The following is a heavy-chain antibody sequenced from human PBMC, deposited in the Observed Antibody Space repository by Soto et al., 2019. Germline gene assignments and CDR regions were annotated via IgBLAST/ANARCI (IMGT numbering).Heavy chain of an antibody. CDR3: ARDGSGGDLDY. J-gene: IGHJ4*02. Sequence: PGESLKISCKGSGYSFTSYWISWVRQAPGQGLEWMGGIIPIFGTANYAQKFQGRVTITADESTSTAYMELSSLRSEDTAVYYYARDGSGGDLDYWGQGTLVTVSS. CDR2: IIPIFGTA. CDR1: GYSFTSYW. V-gene: IGHV1-69*01. D-gene: IGHD2-15*01.